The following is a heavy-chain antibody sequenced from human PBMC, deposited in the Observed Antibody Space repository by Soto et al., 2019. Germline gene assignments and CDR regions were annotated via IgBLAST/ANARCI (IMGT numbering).Heavy chain of an antibody. V-gene: IGHV4-30-2*01. CDR2: IYHSGST. CDR3: ARVPGP. CDR1: GGSIISGVYS. Sequence: SETLSLTCAVSGGSIISGVYSWSWIRQPPGKGLDWIGYIYHSGSTYYNPSLKSRVTISVDRSKNQFSLKLCSVTAADAAVYYFARVPGPWGQGTLVTVSS. J-gene: IGHJ5*02.